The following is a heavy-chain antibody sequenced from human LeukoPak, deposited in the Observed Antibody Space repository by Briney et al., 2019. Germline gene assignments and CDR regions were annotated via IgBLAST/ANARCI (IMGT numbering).Heavy chain of an antibody. CDR3: AKVLLLFSSDYFDY. V-gene: IGHV3-23*01. D-gene: IGHD3-10*01. Sequence: PGGSLRLSCAASRFTFSNYAMTWVRQAPGQGLEWVSAISGSGGRTYYADSLKGRFTISRDNSKNTLYLQMNSLRAEDTAVYYCAKVLLLFSSDYFDYWGQGTLVTVSS. CDR1: RFTFSNYA. J-gene: IGHJ4*02. CDR2: ISGSGGRT.